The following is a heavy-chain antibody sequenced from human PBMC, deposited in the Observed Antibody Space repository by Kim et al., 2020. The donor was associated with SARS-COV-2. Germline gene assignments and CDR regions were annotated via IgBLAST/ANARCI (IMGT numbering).Heavy chain of an antibody. CDR3: GRGGYGGNSEIDY. CDR1: GGSVSSNY. D-gene: IGHD4-17*01. CDR2: IYHSGST. J-gene: IGHJ4*02. V-gene: IGHV4-59*02. Sequence: SETLSLTCTVSGGSVSSNYWSWIRQPPGKGLEWIGYIYHSGSTNYNPSLKSRVTISIDTSKNQFSLKLRSVTAADTAVYYCGRGGYGGNSEIDYWGQGSLVSVSS.